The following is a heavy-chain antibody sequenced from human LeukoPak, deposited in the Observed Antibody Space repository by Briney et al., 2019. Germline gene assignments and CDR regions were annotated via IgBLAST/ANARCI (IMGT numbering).Heavy chain of an antibody. Sequence: PSQTLSLTCTVSGGSISSGGYYWSWIRQHPGKGLEWIGYIYYSGSTYYNPSLKSRVTISVDTSKNQFSLKLSSVTAADTAVYYCARDRPQRYFDWSPDAFDIWGQGTMVTVSS. D-gene: IGHD3-9*01. CDR1: GGSISSGGYY. J-gene: IGHJ3*02. V-gene: IGHV4-31*03. CDR3: ARDRPQRYFDWSPDAFDI. CDR2: IYYSGST.